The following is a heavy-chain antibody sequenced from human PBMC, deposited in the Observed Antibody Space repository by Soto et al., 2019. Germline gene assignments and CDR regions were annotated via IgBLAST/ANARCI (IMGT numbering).Heavy chain of an antibody. D-gene: IGHD3-10*02. CDR1: GFTFSNSL. V-gene: IGHV3-33*01. Sequence: QVQLVESGGGVVQPGRSLRLSCAASGFTFSNSLMHWVRQATDKELEWVAVIWEDGSEEYYADSVKGRFTISRDNSKNTLYLQMNSLRVDDMALYYSAREPEGSVFGLHSLGQGTLVTVSS. J-gene: IGHJ4*02. CDR2: IWEDGSEE. CDR3: AREPEGSVFGLHS.